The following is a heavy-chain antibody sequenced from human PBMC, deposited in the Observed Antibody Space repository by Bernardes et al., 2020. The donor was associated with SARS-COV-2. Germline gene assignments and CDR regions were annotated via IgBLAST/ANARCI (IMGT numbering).Heavy chain of an antibody. D-gene: IGHD1-20*01. CDR3: ATGGNWNDLYYGMDV. CDR1: GYTLTKPS. J-gene: IGHJ6*02. Sequence: ASVEVSCKVSGYTLTKPSMHWVRQAPGKGLEWMGGFDPEDGETIYAQKFQGRVTMTEDTSTDTAYMELSSLRSEDTAVYYCATGGNWNDLYYGMDVWGQGTTVTVSS. CDR2: FDPEDGET. V-gene: IGHV1-24*01.